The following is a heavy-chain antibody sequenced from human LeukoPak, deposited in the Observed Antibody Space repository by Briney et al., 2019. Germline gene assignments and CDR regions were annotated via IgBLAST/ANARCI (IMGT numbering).Heavy chain of an antibody. Sequence: PSETLSLTCTVSGGSLNNYYWSWIRQPPGKGLEWIGYIYYSGSTNYNPSLKSRVTISVDTSKNQFSLKLSSVTAADTAVYYCARDLGGGNNLGQGTLVTVSS. CDR3: ARDLGGGNN. CDR1: GGSLNNYY. D-gene: IGHD4-23*01. J-gene: IGHJ4*02. CDR2: IYYSGST. V-gene: IGHV4-59*01.